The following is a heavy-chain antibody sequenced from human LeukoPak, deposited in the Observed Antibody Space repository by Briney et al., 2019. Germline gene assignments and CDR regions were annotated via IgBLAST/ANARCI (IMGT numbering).Heavy chain of an antibody. CDR2: IKQDGSQK. Sequence: GGSLRLSCAASGFTFSNYWMTWVRQAPGKGLEWVANIKQDGSQKYHVDSVKGRFTISRDNAKISSYLQMNSLRAEDTAVYYCARIGYSSSSLDYWGQGTLVTVSS. D-gene: IGHD6-6*01. J-gene: IGHJ4*02. CDR1: GFTFSNYW. CDR3: ARIGYSSSSLDY. V-gene: IGHV3-7*01.